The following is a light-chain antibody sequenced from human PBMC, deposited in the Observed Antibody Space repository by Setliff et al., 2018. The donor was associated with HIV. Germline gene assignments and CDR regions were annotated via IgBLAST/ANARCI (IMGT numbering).Light chain of an antibody. CDR3: GTWDSSLSAVI. V-gene: IGLV1-51*01. CDR1: SSNIGNNY. Sequence: QSVLTQPPSVSAAPGQKVTISCSGSSSNIGNNYVSWYRQLPGTAPKLLIYDNHKRPSGIPDRFSGSKSGTSATLGITGLQTGDEADYFCGTWDSSLSAVIFGGGTKVTVL. CDR2: DNH. J-gene: IGLJ2*01.